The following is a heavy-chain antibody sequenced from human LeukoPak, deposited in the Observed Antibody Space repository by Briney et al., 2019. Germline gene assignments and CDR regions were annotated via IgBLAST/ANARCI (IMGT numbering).Heavy chain of an antibody. J-gene: IGHJ4*02. CDR3: ASPVRG. V-gene: IGHV3-11*03. D-gene: IGHD3-10*01. Sequence: GGSLRLSCTASGFTFGDYYMSWIRQAPGKGLEWVSYMSGSSGNINYADSVKGRFTISRDNAKNSLYLQMNSLRDEDTAVYYCASPVRGWGQGALVTVSS. CDR1: GFTFGDYY. CDR2: MSGSSGNI.